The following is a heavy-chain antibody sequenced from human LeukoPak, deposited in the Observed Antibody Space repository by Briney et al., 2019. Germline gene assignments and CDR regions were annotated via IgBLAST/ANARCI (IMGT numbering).Heavy chain of an antibody. D-gene: IGHD6-19*01. J-gene: IGHJ4*02. CDR2: ISAYNGNT. Sequence: ASVKVSCKASGYTFTGYYMHWVRQAPGQGLEWMGWISAYNGNTNYAQKLQGRVTMTTDTSTSTAYMELRSLRSDDTAVYYCATGIAVAGTVWWGQGTLVTVSS. CDR1: GYTFTGYY. V-gene: IGHV1-18*04. CDR3: ATGIAVAGTVW.